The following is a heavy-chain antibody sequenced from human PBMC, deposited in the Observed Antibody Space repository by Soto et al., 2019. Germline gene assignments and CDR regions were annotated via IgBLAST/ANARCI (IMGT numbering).Heavy chain of an antibody. J-gene: IGHJ5*02. CDR3: ARGASAIIYSSSCYSWFDL. Sequence: QVQLVQSGAEVKKPGSSVKVSCKASGGTFSSYAISWVRQAPGQGLEWIGGIIPIFDTANYAQKFQGRVTITADESTRTAYRELSRLRYEETAVYYCARGASAIIYSSSCYSWFDLWGQGTLVTVSP. D-gene: IGHD6-13*01. CDR2: IIPIFDTA. CDR1: GGTFSSYA. V-gene: IGHV1-69*12.